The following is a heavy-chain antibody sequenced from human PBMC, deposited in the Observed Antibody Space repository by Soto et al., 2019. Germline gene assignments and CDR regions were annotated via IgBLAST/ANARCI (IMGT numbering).Heavy chain of an antibody. CDR2: IYYSGST. CDR3: ARLVTELGQFYFDY. V-gene: IGHV4-39*01. D-gene: IGHD7-27*01. CDR1: GGSISSSSYY. J-gene: IGHJ4*02. Sequence: SETLSLTCTVSGGSISSSSYYWGWIRQPPGKGLEWIGSIYYSGSTYYNPSLKSRVTISVDTSKNQFSLKLSSVTAADTAVYCCARLVTELGQFYFDYWGQGTLVTVSS.